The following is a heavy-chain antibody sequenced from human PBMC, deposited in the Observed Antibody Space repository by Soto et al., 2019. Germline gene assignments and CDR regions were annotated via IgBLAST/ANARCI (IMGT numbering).Heavy chain of an antibody. CDR2: TAPNRGYN. CDR1: GFAFNDYS. V-gene: IGHV3-23*01. D-gene: IGHD3-9*01. CDR3: EKSGGKFGPTGYYYFNY. J-gene: IGHJ4*02. Sequence: GGSLRLSCAAYGFAFNDYSMTWVRQPPGKGLEWVSPTAPNRGYNHYHNSLAGRFPNSGDNSKNPVSPQVNNVRAEDTAMYFCEKSGGKFGPTGYYYFNYWGQGALVTVSS.